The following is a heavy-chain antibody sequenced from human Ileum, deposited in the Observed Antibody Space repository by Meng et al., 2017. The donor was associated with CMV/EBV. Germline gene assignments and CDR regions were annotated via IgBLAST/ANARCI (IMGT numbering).Heavy chain of an antibody. V-gene: IGHV4-59*11. CDR1: GGSISSHY. J-gene: IGHJ6*02. Sequence: SETLSLTCNVTGGSISSHYWSWIRQPPGKGLEWIAYVYYSGSTNYNPSLKSLVTISVDTSKSQFSLNLTSAAAADTAVYYCARHQDYYYYGVDVWGQGTTVTVSS. D-gene: IGHD2-2*01. CDR2: VYYSGST. CDR3: ARHQDYYYYGVDV.